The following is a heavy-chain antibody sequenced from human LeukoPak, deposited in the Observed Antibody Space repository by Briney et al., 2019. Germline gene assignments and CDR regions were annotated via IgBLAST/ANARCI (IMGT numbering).Heavy chain of an antibody. Sequence: ASVKVSCKASGYTFKNYDINWVRQATGQGLEWMGWMNPNSGNTGFAQKFQDRVSMTRDTSINTAYMELTSLRSGDTAAYYCARATPGGLHGYSFDYRGQGTVVTVYS. CDR1: GYTFKNYD. CDR2: MNPNSGNT. CDR3: ARATPGGLHGYSFDY. D-gene: IGHD5-24*01. V-gene: IGHV1-8*02. J-gene: IGHJ4*02.